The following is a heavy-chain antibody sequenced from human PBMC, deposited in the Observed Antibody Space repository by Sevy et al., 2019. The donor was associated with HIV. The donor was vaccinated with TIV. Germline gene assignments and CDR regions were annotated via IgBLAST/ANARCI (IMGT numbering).Heavy chain of an antibody. CDR1: GFTFSSYA. J-gene: IGHJ4*02. Sequence: GGSLRLSCAASGFTFSSYAMHWVRQAPGKGLEWVAVISYDGSNKYYADSVKGRFTISRGNSKNRLYLQMDSLRAQDTAVYYCARDVGMVVVPAAIGYFEYWGQGTLGTVSS. V-gene: IGHV3-30*04. D-gene: IGHD2-2*02. CDR3: ARDVGMVVVPAAIGYFEY. CDR2: ISYDGSNK.